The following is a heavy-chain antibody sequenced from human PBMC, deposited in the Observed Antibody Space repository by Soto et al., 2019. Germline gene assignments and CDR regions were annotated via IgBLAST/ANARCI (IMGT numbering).Heavy chain of an antibody. Sequence: PSETLSLTCAVSGGSISSYYWSWIRQPPGKGLEWIGDIYYSGSTNYNPSLKSRVTISVDTSQNQFSLKLSSVTAADTAVYYCARAGSSRQYYFDYWGQGTLVTVSS. CDR2: IYYSGST. D-gene: IGHD6-13*01. V-gene: IGHV4-59*01. CDR3: ARAGSSRQYYFDY. J-gene: IGHJ4*02. CDR1: GGSISSYY.